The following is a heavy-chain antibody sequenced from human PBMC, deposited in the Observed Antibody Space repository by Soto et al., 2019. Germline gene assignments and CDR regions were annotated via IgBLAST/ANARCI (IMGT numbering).Heavy chain of an antibody. D-gene: IGHD6-13*01. V-gene: IGHV1-69*01. CDR1: EGTFNSYA. J-gene: IGHJ4*02. CDR2: IIPFYNTL. CDR3: ASGASRWYPYFFDS. Sequence: QAQVVQSGAEVRKPGSSVKVSCKASEGTFNSYAIAWVRQAPGQGLEWMGGIIPFYNTLNYAQKFQDRVTITADDSTNTIYMELSSLRSDDTAVYFCASGASRWYPYFFDSLAQGTLVTVSS.